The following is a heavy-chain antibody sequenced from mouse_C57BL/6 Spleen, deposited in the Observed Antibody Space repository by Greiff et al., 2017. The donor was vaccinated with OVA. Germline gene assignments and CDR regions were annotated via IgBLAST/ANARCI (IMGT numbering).Heavy chain of an antibody. Sequence: QVQLKESGPGLVAPSQSLSITCTVSGFSFTSYGVDWVRQSPGKGLEWLGVIWGVGSTNYNSALKSRLSISKDNSKSQVFLKMNSLQTDDTAMYYCASGIYPGAYWGQGTLVTVSA. CDR2: IWGVGST. CDR1: GFSFTSYG. CDR3: ASGIYPGAY. V-gene: IGHV2-6*01. D-gene: IGHD2-1*01. J-gene: IGHJ3*01.